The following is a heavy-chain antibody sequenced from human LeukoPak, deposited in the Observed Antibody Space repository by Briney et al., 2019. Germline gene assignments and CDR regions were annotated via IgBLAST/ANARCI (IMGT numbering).Heavy chain of an antibody. V-gene: IGHV3-53*01. CDR3: ARDDSSGYHID. Sequence: GGSLRLSCAASGFTVSSNYMSWVRRAPGKGLEWVSVIYSGGSTYYADSVKGRFTISRDNSKNTLYLQMNSLRAEDTAVYYCARDDSSGYHIDWGQGTLVTVSS. CDR1: GFTVSSNY. D-gene: IGHD3-22*01. J-gene: IGHJ4*02. CDR2: IYSGGST.